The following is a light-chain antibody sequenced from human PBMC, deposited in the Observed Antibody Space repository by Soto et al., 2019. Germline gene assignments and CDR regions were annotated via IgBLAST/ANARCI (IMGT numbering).Light chain of an antibody. Sequence: QSVLTQPPSASGTPGQRATISCSGSSSNIGSNTVHWYQQLPGTAPKLLIYSNNQRPSGVPDRFSGSKSGTSASLAISGLQSEDEADYYCAAWDDSLNGVVFGGGTKVTVL. V-gene: IGLV1-44*01. CDR3: AAWDDSLNGVV. J-gene: IGLJ2*01. CDR1: SSNIGSNT. CDR2: SNN.